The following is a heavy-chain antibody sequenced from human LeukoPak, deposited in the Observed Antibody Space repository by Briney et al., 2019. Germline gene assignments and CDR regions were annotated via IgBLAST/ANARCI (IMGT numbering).Heavy chain of an antibody. V-gene: IGHV1-2*02. D-gene: IGHD4-17*01. CDR2: INPNSGGT. CDR1: GYTFTGYY. Sequence: ASVKVSCKASGYTFTGYYIHWVRQAPGQGLEWMGWINPNSGGTNYAQKFQGRVTMTRDTSISTAYIELSRLRSDDTAVYYCAREAPYGDDHYYYMDVWGKGTTVTISS. J-gene: IGHJ6*03. CDR3: AREAPYGDDHYYYMDV.